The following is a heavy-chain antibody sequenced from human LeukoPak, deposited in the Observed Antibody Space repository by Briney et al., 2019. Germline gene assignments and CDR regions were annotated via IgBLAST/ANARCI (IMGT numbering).Heavy chain of an antibody. CDR1: GGSFSGYY. CDR2: INHSGST. CDR3: ARGAHYYDSSGYYRPYYFDY. Sequence: SETLSLTCAVYGGSFSGYYWSWIRQPPGKGLEWIGEINHSGSTNYNPSLKSRVTISVDTSKNQFSLRLSSVTAADTAVYYYARGAHYYDSSGYYRPYYFDYWGQGTLVTVSS. V-gene: IGHV4-34*01. D-gene: IGHD3-22*01. J-gene: IGHJ4*02.